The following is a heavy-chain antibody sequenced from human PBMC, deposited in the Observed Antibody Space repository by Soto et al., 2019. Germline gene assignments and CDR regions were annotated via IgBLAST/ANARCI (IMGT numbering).Heavy chain of an antibody. V-gene: IGHV4-34*01. Sequence: SETLSLTCAVYGGSFSGYYWSWIRQPPGKGLEWIGEINHSGSTNYNPSLKSRVTISVDTSKNQFSLKLSSVTAADTAVYYCARTGYFVTFDYWGQGTLVTVYS. CDR2: INHSGST. D-gene: IGHD3-22*01. J-gene: IGHJ4*02. CDR1: GGSFSGYY. CDR3: ARTGYFVTFDY.